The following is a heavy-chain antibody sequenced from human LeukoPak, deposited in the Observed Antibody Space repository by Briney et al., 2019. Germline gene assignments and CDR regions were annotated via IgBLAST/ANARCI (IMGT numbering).Heavy chain of an antibody. CDR1: GYSFTTYW. CDR2: IFPSDSDT. V-gene: IGHV5-51*01. D-gene: IGHD7-27*01. J-gene: IGHJ4*02. Sequence: TGESLKISCKGSGYSFTTYWIGWVRQMPGKGLEWMGIIFPSDSDTRYSPSFQGQVTISADKSISTAYLQWSSLKASDTAMYYCAGRGTNWGFPDYWGQGTLVTVSS. CDR3: AGRGTNWGFPDY.